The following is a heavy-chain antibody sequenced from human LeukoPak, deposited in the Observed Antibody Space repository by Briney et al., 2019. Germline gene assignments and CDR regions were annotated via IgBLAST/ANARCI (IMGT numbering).Heavy chain of an antibody. CDR3: ARHVGFITMVRGVINNNWFDP. J-gene: IGHJ5*02. D-gene: IGHD3-10*01. Sequence: PSETLSLTCTVSGGSISSSSYYWGWIRQPPGKGLEWIGSIYYSGSPYYNPSLKSRVTISVDTSKKQFSLKLSSVTAAHTAVYYCARHVGFITMVRGVINNNWFDPWGQGTLVTVSS. CDR2: IYYSGSP. CDR1: GGSISSSSYY. V-gene: IGHV4-39*01.